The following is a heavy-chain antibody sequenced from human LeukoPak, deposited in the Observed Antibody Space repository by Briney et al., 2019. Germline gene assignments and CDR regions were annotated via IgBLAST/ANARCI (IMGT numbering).Heavy chain of an antibody. CDR3: AKDADDYGDFYYYFDY. D-gene: IGHD4-17*01. J-gene: IGHJ4*02. Sequence: GGSLRLSCAASGFTFSSYAMSWVRQAPGKGLEWVSAISGSGGRTDYADSVKGRFTIPRDNSKNTLYLQMSSLRAEDTALYYCAKDADDYGDFYYYFDYWGQGTPVTVSS. CDR2: ISGSGGRT. CDR1: GFTFSSYA. V-gene: IGHV3-23*01.